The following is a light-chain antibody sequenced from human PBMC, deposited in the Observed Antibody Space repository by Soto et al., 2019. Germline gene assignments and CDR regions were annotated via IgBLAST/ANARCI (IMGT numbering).Light chain of an antibody. J-gene: IGKJ5*01. V-gene: IGKV3-11*01. Sequence: EVVSTQSPATRSLSPGEGANISCRASQSVSSYLAWYQQKPCQAPRLLIYDASNRATGIPARFSGSGSGTDFTLTISSLEPEDFAVYYCQQRYNWPTITFGQGTRVEIK. CDR2: DAS. CDR3: QQRYNWPTIT. CDR1: QSVSSY.